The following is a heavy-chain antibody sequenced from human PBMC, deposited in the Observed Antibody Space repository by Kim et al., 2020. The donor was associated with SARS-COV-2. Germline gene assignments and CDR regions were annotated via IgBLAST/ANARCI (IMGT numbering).Heavy chain of an antibody. CDR3: ARDGRWLQSLSY. V-gene: IGHV3-21*01. D-gene: IGHD5-12*01. Sequence: YYADSVKGRFTISRDNAKNSLYLQMNSLRAEDTAVYYWARDGRWLQSLSYWGHGTLVTVSS. J-gene: IGHJ4*01.